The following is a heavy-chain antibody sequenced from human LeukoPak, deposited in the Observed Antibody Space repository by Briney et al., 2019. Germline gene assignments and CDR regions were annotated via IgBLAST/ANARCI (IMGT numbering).Heavy chain of an antibody. CDR1: GYSFTSYW. Sequence: GESLKISCKGSGYSFTSYWIGWVRQMPGKGLEWVGIIYPGDSDTRYSPSFQGQVTISADKSISTAYLQWSSLKASDTAMYYCARQGRKTGAMVTSVFDYWGQGTLVTVSS. V-gene: IGHV5-51*01. CDR3: ARQGRKTGAMVTSVFDY. CDR2: IYPGDSDT. J-gene: IGHJ4*02. D-gene: IGHD5-18*01.